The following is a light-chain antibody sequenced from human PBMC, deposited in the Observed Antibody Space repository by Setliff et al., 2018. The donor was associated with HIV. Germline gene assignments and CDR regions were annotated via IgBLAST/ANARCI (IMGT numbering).Light chain of an antibody. Sequence: QSALTQPASVSGSPGQSLTISCTGTRSDVGGYNSVSWYQQHPGKAPKVIIHEVTNRPSRVSDRFSGSKSGNTASLTISGLQAEDEADYYCSSYTSRNSYVFGTGTKVTVL. J-gene: IGLJ1*01. CDR2: EVT. CDR1: RSDVGGYNS. CDR3: SSYTSRNSYV. V-gene: IGLV2-14*01.